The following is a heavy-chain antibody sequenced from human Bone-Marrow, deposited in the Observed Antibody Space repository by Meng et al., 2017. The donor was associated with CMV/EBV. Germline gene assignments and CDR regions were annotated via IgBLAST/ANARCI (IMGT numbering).Heavy chain of an antibody. V-gene: IGHV4-34*01. CDR1: GGSFSGYY. CDR2: INHSGST. D-gene: IGHD4-17*01. J-gene: IGHJ4*02. CDR3: ARNTVTTLGLDY. Sequence: SETLSLTCAVYGGSFSGYYWSWIRQPPGKGLEWIGEINHSGSTNYNPSLKSRVTISVDTSKNQFSLKLSSVTAADTAVYYCARNTVTTLGLDYWGQGTLVTGSS.